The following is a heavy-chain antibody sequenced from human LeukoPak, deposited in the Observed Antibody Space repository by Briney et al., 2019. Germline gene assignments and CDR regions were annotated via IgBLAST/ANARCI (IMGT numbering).Heavy chain of an antibody. CDR3: ARQGRQNWFDP. J-gene: IGHJ5*02. CDR1: GGSISSYY. V-gene: IGHV4-59*08. Sequence: SETLSLTCTVSGGSISSYYWSWIRQPPGKGLEWIGYIYYSGSTYYNPSLKSRVTISVVTSKNQFSLKLSSVTAADTAVYYCARQGRQNWFDPWGQGTLVTVSS. CDR2: IYYSGST.